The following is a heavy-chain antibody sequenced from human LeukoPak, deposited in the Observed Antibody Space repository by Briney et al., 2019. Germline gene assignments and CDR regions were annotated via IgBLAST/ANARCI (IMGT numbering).Heavy chain of an antibody. V-gene: IGHV1-2*02. CDR1: GYTFTGYY. D-gene: IGHD3-10*01. CDR3: ASYYYGSGSSADYFDY. Sequence: ASVKVSCKASGYTFTGYYMHWVRQAPGQGLEWMGWINPNSGGTNYAQKFQGRVAMTRDTSISTAYMELSRLRSDDTAVYYCASYYYGSGSSADYFDYWGQGTLVTVSS. J-gene: IGHJ4*02. CDR2: INPNSGGT.